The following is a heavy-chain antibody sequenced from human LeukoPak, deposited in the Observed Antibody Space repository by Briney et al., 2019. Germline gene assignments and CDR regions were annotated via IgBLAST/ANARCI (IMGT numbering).Heavy chain of an antibody. CDR3: ARRYFDWPPEGYFDY. CDR2: ISSSSSYI. CDR1: GFTFSTYA. J-gene: IGHJ4*02. Sequence: GGSLRLSCAASGFTFSTYAMSWVRQAPGKGLEWVSSISSSSSYIYYADSVKGRFTISRDNAKNSLYLQMNSLRAEDTAVYYCARRYFDWPPEGYFDYWGQGTLVTVSS. V-gene: IGHV3-21*01. D-gene: IGHD3-9*01.